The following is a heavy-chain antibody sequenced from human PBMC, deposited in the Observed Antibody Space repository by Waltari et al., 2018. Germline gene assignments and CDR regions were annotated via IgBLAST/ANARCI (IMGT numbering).Heavy chain of an antibody. V-gene: IGHV3-23*01. CDR3: AKDYDFWSANWFDP. CDR1: GFTFSRYD. CDR2: ITGSGENT. J-gene: IGHJ5*02. Sequence: QLSQSGGGFVEPGGSLRLSCEASGFTFSRYDMNWVRQTPGKGLEWVSGITGSGENTTYADFVKGRFTISRDNVKTTLYLEMNSLRVEDTAIYYCAKDYDFWSANWFDPWGQGTQVTVSS. D-gene: IGHD3-3*01.